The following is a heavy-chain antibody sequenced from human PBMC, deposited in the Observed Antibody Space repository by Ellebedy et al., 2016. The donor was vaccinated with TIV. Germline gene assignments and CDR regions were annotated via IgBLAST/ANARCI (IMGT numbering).Heavy chain of an antibody. CDR2: ISNSGSNL. CDR3: AREDIVVVRDGMDV. D-gene: IGHD2-2*01. Sequence: PGGSLRLSCVGSGFTFSDFYMGWVRQAPGKGLEWLSYISNSGSNLDYADSVKGRFTISRDNAKNSLYLQMNSLRAEETSVYYCAREDIVVVRDGMDVWGQGTTVTVSS. V-gene: IGHV3-11*04. CDR1: GFTFSDFY. J-gene: IGHJ6*02.